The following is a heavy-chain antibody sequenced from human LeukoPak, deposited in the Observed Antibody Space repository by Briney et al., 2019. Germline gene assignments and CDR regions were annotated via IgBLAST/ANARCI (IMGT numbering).Heavy chain of an antibody. CDR1: GGSISSSSYY. D-gene: IGHD1-26*01. J-gene: IGHJ6*02. CDR2: INHSGST. CDR3: ARPRRGSYSLENYGMDV. Sequence: SETLSLTCTVSGGSISSSSYYWGWIRQPPGKGLEWIGEINHSGSTNYNPSLKSRVTISVDTSKNQFSLRLSSVTAADTAVYYCARPRRGSYSLENYGMDVWGQGTTVTVSS. V-gene: IGHV4-39*07.